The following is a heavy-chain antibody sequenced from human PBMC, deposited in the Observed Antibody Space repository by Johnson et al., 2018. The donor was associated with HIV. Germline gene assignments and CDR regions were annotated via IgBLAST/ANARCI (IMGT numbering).Heavy chain of an antibody. J-gene: IGHJ3*02. CDR2: IYSGGST. CDR3: ARDRSLWFRELWPRDAFDM. CDR1: GFTVIGNY. V-gene: IGHV3-53*01. D-gene: IGHD3-10*01. Sequence: EVQLVESGGGLIQPGGSLRLSCAASGFTVIGNYMSWVRQAPGKGLDWVSVIYSGGSTYYADSVKGRFTLSRDNSKHTLYLQMNSLRVADPAVYYCARDRSLWFRELWPRDAFDMWGQGTKITVSS.